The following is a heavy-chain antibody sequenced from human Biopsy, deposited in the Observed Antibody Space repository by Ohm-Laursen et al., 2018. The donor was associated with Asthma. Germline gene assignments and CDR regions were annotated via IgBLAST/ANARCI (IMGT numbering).Heavy chain of an antibody. CDR1: GFKFDEYT. CDR3: AKVRSDWVITESFDY. J-gene: IGHJ4*02. V-gene: IGHV3-9*01. D-gene: IGHD3-22*01. CDR2: ISWNSATI. Sequence: SLRLSCTASGFKFDEYTMHWVRQAPGKGLEWVSGISWNSATIGYADSVEGRFTISRDSAKNSVFLHMDSLRPEDTAFYYCAKVRSDWVITESFDYWGQGVLVTVSS.